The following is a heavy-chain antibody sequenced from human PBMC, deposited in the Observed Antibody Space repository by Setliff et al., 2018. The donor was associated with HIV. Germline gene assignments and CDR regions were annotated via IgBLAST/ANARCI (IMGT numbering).Heavy chain of an antibody. Sequence: SETLSLTCAVYGESFSDYSWNWIRQTPEKGLEWIAEITQSGTTNYNPSLRGRVTIVVGTSKNHFSLNLRSVTAADTASYYCATKGWNAYKAFDYWGQGTLVTVSS. J-gene: IGHJ4*02. CDR3: ATKGWNAYKAFDY. V-gene: IGHV4-34*01. CDR1: GESFSDYS. D-gene: IGHD1-1*01. CDR2: ITQSGTT.